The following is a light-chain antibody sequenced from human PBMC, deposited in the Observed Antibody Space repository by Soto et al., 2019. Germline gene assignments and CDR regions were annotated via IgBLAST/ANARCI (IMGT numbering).Light chain of an antibody. CDR3: QQRSNWPPTWT. CDR2: DAS. J-gene: IGKJ1*01. V-gene: IGKV3-11*01. CDR1: QSVSSY. Sequence: EIVLTQSPATLSLSPGERATLSCRASQSVSSYLAWYQQKPGQAPRLLIYDASNMATGIPVRFSGSGSGTDFTLTISSREPEDFAVNYCQQRSNWPPTWTFGQGTKVEIK.